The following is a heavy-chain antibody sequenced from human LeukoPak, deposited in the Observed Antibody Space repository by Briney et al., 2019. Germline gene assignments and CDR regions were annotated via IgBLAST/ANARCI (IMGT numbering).Heavy chain of an antibody. D-gene: IGHD6-6*01. CDR3: ATEIQNIAGRVY. J-gene: IGHJ4*02. V-gene: IGHV4-38-2*02. CDR2: IEHSGST. Sequence: SETLSLTCTVSGYSISSGYYWGWIRQPPGKGLEWIGSIEHSGSTFFNPSLKSRVTISVDTSKNQFSLKLSSVTAADSAVYYCATEIQNIAGRVYWGQGTLVTVSS. CDR1: GYSISSGYY.